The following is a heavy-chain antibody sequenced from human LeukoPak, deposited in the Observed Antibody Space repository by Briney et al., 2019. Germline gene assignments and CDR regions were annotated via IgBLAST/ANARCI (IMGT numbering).Heavy chain of an antibody. CDR2: ISSSGRNS. D-gene: IGHD2-15*01. CDR3: ASTPPSYYYGMDV. V-gene: IGHV3-48*03. J-gene: IGHJ6*02. Sequence: GGSLRLSCAVSGFTFSTYEMNWVRQAPGKGLEWVSYISSSGRNSYYADSVKGRFTISRDNAKNSLYLQMNSLRAEDTAVYYCASTPPSYYYGMDVWGQGTTVTVSS. CDR1: GFTFSTYE.